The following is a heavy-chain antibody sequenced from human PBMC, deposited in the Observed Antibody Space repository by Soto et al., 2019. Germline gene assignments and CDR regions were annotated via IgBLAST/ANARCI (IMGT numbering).Heavy chain of an antibody. V-gene: IGHV4-30-4*01. CDR3: ARTFHDYGTNWFDP. J-gene: IGHJ5*02. D-gene: IGHD4-17*01. CDR2: IYYSGST. CDR1: GGSISSGDYY. Sequence: QVQLQESGPGLVKPSQTLSLTCTVSGGSISSGDYYWSWIRQPPGKGLEWIGYIYYSGSTYYNPSLKIGVTISVDTSKNQFSLKLSSVTAADTAVYYCARTFHDYGTNWFDPWGQGTLVTVSS.